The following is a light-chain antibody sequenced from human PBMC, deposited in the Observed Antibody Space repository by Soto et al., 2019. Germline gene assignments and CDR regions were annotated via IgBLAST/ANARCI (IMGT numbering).Light chain of an antibody. CDR2: GAS. Sequence: EIVMTQSPATLSVSPGERATLSCRASQNVGNNLVWYQQKPGQAPRLLIYGASTRAAGIPDRFSGSGSGTEFTLTISGLQSDDFAVYYCQQFTNWPPWTFGQGTKVDI. J-gene: IGKJ1*01. CDR3: QQFTNWPPWT. CDR1: QNVGNN. V-gene: IGKV3-15*01.